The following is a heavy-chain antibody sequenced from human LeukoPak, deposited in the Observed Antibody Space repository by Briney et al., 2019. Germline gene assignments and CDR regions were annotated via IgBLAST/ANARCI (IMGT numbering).Heavy chain of an antibody. CDR2: INPSGGST. J-gene: IGHJ4*02. CDR1: GYTFTNYY. D-gene: IGHD4-17*01. Sequence: ASVKVSCKASGYTFTNYYMHWVRQAPGQGLEWMGIINPSGGSTSYAQKFQGRVTMTRDTSTSTVYMELSSLRSEDTAVYYCARSYPFTTGGDYWGQGTLVTVSS. CDR3: ARSYPFTTGGDY. V-gene: IGHV1-46*01.